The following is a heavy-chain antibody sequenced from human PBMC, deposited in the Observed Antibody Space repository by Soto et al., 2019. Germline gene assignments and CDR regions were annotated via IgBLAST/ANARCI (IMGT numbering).Heavy chain of an antibody. Sequence: EVQLVESGGGLVQPGGSLRLSCVASGFTFRNFWMGWLLQTPEKGLEWVANIKPDGSEKYYVDSVKGRFTISRDNAKNSLYLQMNSLRAEDTAVYYCARENYFDYWGQGTRVTVSS. CDR3: ARENYFDY. CDR2: IKPDGSEK. V-gene: IGHV3-7*04. CDR1: GFTFRNFW. J-gene: IGHJ4*02.